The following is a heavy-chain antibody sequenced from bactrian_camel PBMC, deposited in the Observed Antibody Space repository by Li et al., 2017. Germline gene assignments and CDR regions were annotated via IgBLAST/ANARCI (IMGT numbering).Heavy chain of an antibody. CDR2: IFGGRFT. CDR1: PDTFTMYR. Sequence: HVQLVESGGGSVQAGGSLRLSCAASPDTFTMYRTGWFRQAPGKQREGVAVIFGGRFTFYRDSVKGRFTISKDNAKNTLYLEMNSLKSEDTALYYCTTQLAWYPMDYDFGSWGQGTQVTVS. J-gene: IGHJ6*01. V-gene: IGHV3S54*01. CDR3: TTQLAWYPMDYDFGS. D-gene: IGHD6*01.